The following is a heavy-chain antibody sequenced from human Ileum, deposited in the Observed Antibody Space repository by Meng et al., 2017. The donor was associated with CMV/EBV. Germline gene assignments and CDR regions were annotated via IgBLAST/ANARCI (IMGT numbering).Heavy chain of an antibody. V-gene: IGHV1-8*01. CDR1: FTSYD. CDR3: ARGAPYCSSTSCYGNWFDP. J-gene: IGHJ5*02. D-gene: IGHD2-2*01. Sequence: FTSYDINWVRQATGQGLAWMGWMNPNSGNTGYAQKFQGRVTMTRNTSISTAYMELSSLRSEDTAVYYCARGAPYCSSTSCYGNWFDPWGQGTLVTVSS. CDR2: MNPNSGNT.